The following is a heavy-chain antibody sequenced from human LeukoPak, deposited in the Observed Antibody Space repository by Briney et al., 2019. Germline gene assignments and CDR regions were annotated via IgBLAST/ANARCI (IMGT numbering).Heavy chain of an antibody. Sequence: PGGSLRLSCAASGFTFSSYAMSWVRQAPGKGLEWASAISGSGGSTYYADSVEGRFTISRDNSKNTLYLQMNSLRAEDTAVYYCAKDQRYDSSKSLRDYYGMDVWGQGTTVTVSS. V-gene: IGHV3-23*01. CDR1: GFTFSSYA. D-gene: IGHD3-22*01. J-gene: IGHJ6*02. CDR3: AKDQRYDSSKSLRDYYGMDV. CDR2: ISGSGGST.